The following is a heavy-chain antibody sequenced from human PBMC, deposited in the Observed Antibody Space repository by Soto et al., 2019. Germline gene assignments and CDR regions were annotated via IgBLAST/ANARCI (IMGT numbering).Heavy chain of an antibody. V-gene: IGHV4-39*01. CDR1: GGSISSSSYY. D-gene: IGHD2-15*01. J-gene: IGHJ4*02. CDR2: IYYSGST. CDR3: QQGYCSGGRCYPFDY. Sequence: QLQLQESGPGLVKPSETLSLTCTVSGGSISSSSYYWGWIRQPPGKGLEWIGSIYYSGSTYYNPSLKSRVTISVDTSKNQFSLKLSSVTAADSAVYYCQQGYCSGGRCYPFDYCGQGTLVTVSS.